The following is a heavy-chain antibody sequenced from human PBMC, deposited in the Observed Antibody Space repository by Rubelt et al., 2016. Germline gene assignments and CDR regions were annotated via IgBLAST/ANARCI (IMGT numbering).Heavy chain of an antibody. CDR2: IYYSGST. CDR1: GGSLSSYY. CDR3: ATGGAASLDY. Sequence: QVQLQQWGAGLLKPSETLSLTCAVYGGSLSSYYWSWIRQPPGKGLEWIGYIYYSGSTSYNPSLKSRVTISVDTAKNQFSLKLTSVTAADTAVYYCATGGAASLDYWGRGTLVTVSS. J-gene: IGHJ4*02. V-gene: IGHV4-34*11.